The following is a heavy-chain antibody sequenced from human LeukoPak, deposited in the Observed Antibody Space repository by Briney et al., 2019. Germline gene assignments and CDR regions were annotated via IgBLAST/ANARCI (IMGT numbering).Heavy chain of an antibody. CDR3: AKNYYDSSGYYRWFAP. V-gene: IGHV3-23*01. Sequence: PGGSLRLSCAASGFTFSSYAMSWVRQAPGKGLEWVSAISGSGGSTYYADSVKGRFTISRDNSKNTLYLQMNSLRAEDTAVYYCAKNYYDSSGYYRWFAPWGQGTLVTVSS. J-gene: IGHJ5*02. CDR1: GFTFSSYA. D-gene: IGHD3-22*01. CDR2: ISGSGGST.